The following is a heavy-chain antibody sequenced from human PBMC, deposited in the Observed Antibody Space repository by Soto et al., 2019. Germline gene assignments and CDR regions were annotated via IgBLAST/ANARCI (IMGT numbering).Heavy chain of an antibody. V-gene: IGHV4-59*01. D-gene: IGHD3-10*01. CDR1: GGSISSYY. Sequence: SETLSLTCTVSGGSISSYYWSWIRQPPGKGLEWIGYIYYSGSTNYNPSLKSRVTISVDTSKNQFSLKLSSVTAADTAVYYCAATGGDAFDIWGQGTMVAVSS. CDR3: AATGGDAFDI. CDR2: IYYSGST. J-gene: IGHJ3*02.